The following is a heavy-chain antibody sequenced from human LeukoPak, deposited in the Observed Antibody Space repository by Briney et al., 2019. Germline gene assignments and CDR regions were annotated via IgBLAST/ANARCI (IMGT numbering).Heavy chain of an antibody. D-gene: IGHD1-7*01. CDR1: GGTFSSNA. CDR3: ARALAVVKNYFDP. V-gene: IGHV1-69*06. CDR2: IIPMFGTT. Sequence: SVKVSCKASGGTFSSNAISWVRQAPGQGLEWMGGIIPMFGTTDYAPRFQGRVTITADKFTSTAYMELTSLRSEDTAVYYCARALAVVKNYFDPWGQGTLVTVSS. J-gene: IGHJ5*02.